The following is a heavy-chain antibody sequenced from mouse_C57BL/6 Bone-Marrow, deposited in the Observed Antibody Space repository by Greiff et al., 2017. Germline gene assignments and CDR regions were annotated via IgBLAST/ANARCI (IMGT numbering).Heavy chain of an antibody. J-gene: IGHJ3*01. D-gene: IGHD2-1*01. CDR3: ARRSDCNYVAF. CDR2: INPNNGGT. Sequence: EVQLQQSGPELVKPGASVKISCKASGYTFTDYYMTWVKQSHGQSLEWIGDINPNNGGTSYNQKFKGKATLTVDKSSSTAYMELRSLTSEDSAVYYCARRSDCNYVAFWGQGTLVTVSA. V-gene: IGHV1-26*01. CDR1: GYTFTDYY.